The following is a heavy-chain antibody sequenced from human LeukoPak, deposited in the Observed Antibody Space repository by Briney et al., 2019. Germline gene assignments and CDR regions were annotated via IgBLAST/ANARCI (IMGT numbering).Heavy chain of an antibody. CDR2: ITGSGGST. CDR3: AKVSDISGYYSYCY. Sequence: GGSLRLSCAASGFTFSSYAMSWVRQAPGKGLEWVSAITGSGGSTYYADSVKGRFTISRDNSKNTLYLQMNSLRAEDTAVYYCAKVSDISGYYSYCYWGQGTLLTVSS. V-gene: IGHV3-23*01. J-gene: IGHJ4*02. D-gene: IGHD3-22*01. CDR1: GFTFSSYA.